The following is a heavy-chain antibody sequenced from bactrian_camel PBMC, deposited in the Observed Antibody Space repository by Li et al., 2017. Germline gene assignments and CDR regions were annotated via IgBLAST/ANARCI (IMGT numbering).Heavy chain of an antibody. CDR1: GFVYSSYC. CDR2: IDSDAGT. D-gene: IGHD1*01. Sequence: HVQLVESGGGSVQAGGSLRLSCAASGFVYSSYCMGWFRQAPGKEREGVAGIDSDAGTSYADSVKGRFTISHDKPKNMWYLQMNNLKPEDTAMYICAADLRCPWGKDDAIWGQGTQVTVSS. J-gene: IGHJ6*01. V-gene: IGHV3S26*01. CDR3: AADLRCPWGKDDAI.